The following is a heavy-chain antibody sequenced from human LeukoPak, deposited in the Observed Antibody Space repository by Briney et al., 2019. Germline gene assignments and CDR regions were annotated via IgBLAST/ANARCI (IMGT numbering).Heavy chain of an antibody. Sequence: ASVTVSCKASGYTFTSYGISWVRQAPGQGLEGMGWISAYNGNTNYAQKLQGRVTMTTDTSTSTAYMELRSLRSDDTAVYCCAREMITFGGVNYGMDVWGQGTTVTVSS. CDR3: AREMITFGGVNYGMDV. J-gene: IGHJ6*02. CDR1: GYTFTSYG. D-gene: IGHD3-16*01. V-gene: IGHV1-18*01. CDR2: ISAYNGNT.